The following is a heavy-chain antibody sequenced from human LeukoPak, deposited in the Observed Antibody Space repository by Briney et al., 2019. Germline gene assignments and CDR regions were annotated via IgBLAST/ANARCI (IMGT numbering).Heavy chain of an antibody. CDR3: STLTSRGLSDS. Sequence: GGSLRLSCAASGFTFTNAWMNWVRQAPGKGLEWVGRIKSKADGEAIDYAAPVKGRFTFSRDDSKNMLYLRMNSLKSEDTAVYYCSTLTSRGLSDSWGQGTLVTVSS. V-gene: IGHV3-15*07. D-gene: IGHD1-20*01. CDR2: IKSKADGEAI. CDR1: GFTFTNAW. J-gene: IGHJ4*02.